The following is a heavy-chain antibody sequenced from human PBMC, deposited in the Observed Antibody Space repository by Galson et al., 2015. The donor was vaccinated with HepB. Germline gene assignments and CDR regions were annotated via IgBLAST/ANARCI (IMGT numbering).Heavy chain of an antibody. Sequence: SLRLSCAASGFTFANYNMNWVRQAPGKGLEWVASISSTSDYTYYAASLKGRFTISRDNAKNSPYLQMNSLRAVDTAVYYCVRDPPLGTPFDHWGQGTLVTVSS. CDR3: VRDPPLGTPFDH. J-gene: IGHJ5*02. CDR1: GFTFANYN. CDR2: ISSTSDYT. V-gene: IGHV3-21*01. D-gene: IGHD7-27*01.